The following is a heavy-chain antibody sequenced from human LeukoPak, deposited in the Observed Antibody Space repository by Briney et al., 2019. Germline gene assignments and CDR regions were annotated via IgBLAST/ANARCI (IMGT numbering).Heavy chain of an antibody. Sequence: GSLRLSCTASGFTFGDYAMSWVRQAPGKGLEWVGFIRSKAYGGTTEYAASVKGRFTISRDDSKSIAYLQMNSLKTEDTAVYYCSLSWGYYFDYWGQGTLVTVSS. V-gene: IGHV3-49*04. CDR3: SLSWGYYFDY. CDR1: GFTFGDYA. CDR2: IRSKAYGGTT. D-gene: IGHD2-15*01. J-gene: IGHJ4*02.